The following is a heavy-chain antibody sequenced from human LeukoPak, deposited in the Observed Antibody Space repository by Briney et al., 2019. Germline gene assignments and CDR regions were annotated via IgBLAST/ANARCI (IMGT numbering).Heavy chain of an antibody. J-gene: IGHJ5*02. CDR2: IYETGST. V-gene: IGHV4-39*07. Sequence: SETLSLTCSVSGGSLSSSSYYWGWIRQPPGRGLEWIGNIYETGSTNYNPSLKSRVTISVDTSKNQFSLKLSSVTAADTAVYYCARQKRARPEQVRFDPWGQGTLVTVSS. D-gene: IGHD6-6*01. CDR3: ARQKRARPEQVRFDP. CDR1: GGSLSSSSYY.